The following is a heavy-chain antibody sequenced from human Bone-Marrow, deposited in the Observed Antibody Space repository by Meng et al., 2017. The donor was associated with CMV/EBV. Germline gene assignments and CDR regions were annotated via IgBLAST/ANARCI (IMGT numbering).Heavy chain of an antibody. J-gene: IGHJ6*02. D-gene: IGHD2-15*01. CDR3: ARGGVVVAATWSYYYYYGMHV. V-gene: IGHV1-8*03. CDR1: GYTFTGYY. CDR2: MNPNSGNT. Sequence: ASVKVSCKASGYTFTGYYMHWVRQAPGQGLEWMGWMNPNSGNTGYSQKFQGRVTITRNTSITTAYMELSSLRSEDPAVYYCARGGVVVAATWSYYYYYGMHVWGQGTTVTVSS.